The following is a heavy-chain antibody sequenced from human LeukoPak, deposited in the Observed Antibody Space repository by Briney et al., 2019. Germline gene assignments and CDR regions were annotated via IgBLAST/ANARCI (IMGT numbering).Heavy chain of an antibody. V-gene: IGHV3-48*03. CDR3: ARAGSSSWYNTPTFVYYYYGMDV. J-gene: IGHJ6*02. Sequence: GGSLRLSCAASGFTFSSYEMNWVRQAPGKGLEWVSYISSSGSTIYYADSVKGRFTISRDNAKNSLYLQMNSLRAEDTAAYYCARAGSSSWYNTPTFVYYYYGMDVWGQGTTVTVSS. D-gene: IGHD6-13*01. CDR2: ISSSGSTI. CDR1: GFTFSSYE.